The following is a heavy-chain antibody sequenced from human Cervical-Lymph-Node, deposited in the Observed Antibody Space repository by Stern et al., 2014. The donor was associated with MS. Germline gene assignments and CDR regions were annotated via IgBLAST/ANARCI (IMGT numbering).Heavy chain of an antibody. D-gene: IGHD2-15*01. CDR2: IDTTTGIP. CDR1: GYPFSSHA. J-gene: IGHJ3*02. CDR3: ARLSHISIIVVVPDAFDI. Sequence: QMQLVQSGSELKKPGASVKVSCKASGYPFSSHALNWVRQAPGQGLEWMGWIDTTTGIPRYAQDITGRFVFSLDTSVTTAYLQITTRKAEDTAVYDWARLSHISIIVVVPDAFDIWGQGTMVTVSS. V-gene: IGHV7-4-1*02.